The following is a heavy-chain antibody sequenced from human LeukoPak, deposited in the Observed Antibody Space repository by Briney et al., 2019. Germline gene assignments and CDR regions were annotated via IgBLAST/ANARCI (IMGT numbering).Heavy chain of an antibody. J-gene: IGHJ4*02. CDR2: ISYDGSYK. CDR1: GFTFSSYA. Sequence: GSLRLSCAASGFTFSSYAMHWVRQAPGKGLEWVAVISYDGSYKDYADSVKGRFTFSRDNSKNTLYLQMNSLRAEDTAIYYCAKSGLNRFDYWGQGTLVTVSS. V-gene: IGHV3-30*04. D-gene: IGHD2-15*01. CDR3: AKSGLNRFDY.